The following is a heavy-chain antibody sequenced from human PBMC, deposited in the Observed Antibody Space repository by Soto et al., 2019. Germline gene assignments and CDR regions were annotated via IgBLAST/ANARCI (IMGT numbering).Heavy chain of an antibody. D-gene: IGHD3-22*01. CDR1: GYSISRGYY. V-gene: IGHV4-38-2*01. CDR2: IYHSGNT. Sequence: SETLSLTCAVSGYSISRGYYWGWIRQPPGKGLEWIGSIYHSGNTYYNPSLRSRLTMSLDTSKNQFSLKLTSVTAADTAVYYSVKYYYDSSGLNWFDPWGPGTLATVSS. J-gene: IGHJ5*02. CDR3: VKYYYDSSGLNWFDP.